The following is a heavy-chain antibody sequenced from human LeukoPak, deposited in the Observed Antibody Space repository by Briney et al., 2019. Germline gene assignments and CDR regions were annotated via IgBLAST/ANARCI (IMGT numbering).Heavy chain of an antibody. CDR1: GGTFSSYA. V-gene: IGHV1-69*04. D-gene: IGHD3-9*01. CDR3: ARGTDDILTGLSF. J-gene: IGHJ4*02. Sequence: ASVKVSCKASGGTFSSYAISWVRQAPGQGLEWMGRIIPILGIANYAQKFQGRVTITADKSTSTAYMELSSLRSEDTAVYYCARGTDDILTGLSFWGQGTLVTVSS. CDR2: IIPILGIA.